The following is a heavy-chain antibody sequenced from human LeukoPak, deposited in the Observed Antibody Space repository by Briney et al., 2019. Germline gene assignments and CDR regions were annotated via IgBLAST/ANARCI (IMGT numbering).Heavy chain of an antibody. CDR1: GGSMSNYY. J-gene: IGHJ6*03. V-gene: IGHV4-4*09. Sequence: SETLSLTCTVSGGSMSNYYWGWIRQPPGKGLEWIGYIYTSGSTNYNPSLQSRVTISIDTSKNQFSLKLSSVTAAVTAVYYCARRVVVVGHHYYYYMDVWGKGTTVTVSS. CDR2: IYTSGST. D-gene: IGHD2-2*01. CDR3: ARRVVVVGHHYYYYMDV.